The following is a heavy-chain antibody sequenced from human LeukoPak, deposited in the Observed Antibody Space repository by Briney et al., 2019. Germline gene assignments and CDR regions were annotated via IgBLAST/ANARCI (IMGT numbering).Heavy chain of an antibody. V-gene: IGHV4-34*01. J-gene: IGHJ2*01. Sequence: SETLSLTCAVYGGSFSGYYWSWIRQPPGKGLEWIGEINHSGSTNYNPSLKSRVTISVDTSKNQFSLKLSSVTAADTAVYYCARVRSTTYCSGGSCYSNYWYFDLWGRGTLVTVSS. CDR1: GGSFSGYY. CDR2: INHSGST. CDR3: ARVRSTTYCSGGSCYSNYWYFDL. D-gene: IGHD2-15*01.